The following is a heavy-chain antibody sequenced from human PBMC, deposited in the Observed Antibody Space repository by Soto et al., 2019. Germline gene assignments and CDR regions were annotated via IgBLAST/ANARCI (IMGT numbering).Heavy chain of an antibody. D-gene: IGHD3-16*01. J-gene: IGHJ5*02. V-gene: IGHV2-5*02. Sequence: QITLKESGPTLVKPTQTLTLTCTFSGFSLTTRGVGVGWIRQPPGKALECLALIYWDDDKRYSPSLQSRLSITKDTSKNQVVPTMTNVDPVDTATYYCAHIPNYYQYDWFDLWGQGTLVSVSS. CDR2: IYWDDDK. CDR3: AHIPNYYQYDWFDL. CDR1: GFSLTTRGVG.